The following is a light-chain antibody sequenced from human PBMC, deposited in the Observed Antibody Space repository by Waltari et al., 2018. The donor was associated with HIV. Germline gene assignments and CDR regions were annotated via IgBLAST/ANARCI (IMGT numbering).Light chain of an antibody. Sequence: QSAPTQPHSVAGSPGQSVTISCTGTSSDVGGYNYVSWYQQHPGKAPKLMIYDVNKRPSGVPDRFSGSKSGNTASLTISGLQAEDEADYYCYSYAGSYTHWVFGGGTKLTVL. CDR1: SSDVGGYNY. CDR3: YSYAGSYTHWV. J-gene: IGLJ3*02. CDR2: DVN. V-gene: IGLV2-11*01.